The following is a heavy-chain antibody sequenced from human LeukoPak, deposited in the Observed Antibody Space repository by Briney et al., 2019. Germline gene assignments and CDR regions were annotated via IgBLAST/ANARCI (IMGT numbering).Heavy chain of an antibody. D-gene: IGHD3-16*01. CDR3: ARDRYLVIETGGVRPVGGMDV. CDR1: GFTFSSYS. Sequence: PGGSLRLSCAASGFTFSSYSMNWVRQAPGKGLEWVSSISSSSSYIYYADSVKGRFTISRDNAKNSLYLQMNSLRAEDTAVYYCARDRYLVIETGGVRPVGGMDVWGQGTTVTVSS. V-gene: IGHV3-21*01. CDR2: ISSSSSYI. J-gene: IGHJ6*02.